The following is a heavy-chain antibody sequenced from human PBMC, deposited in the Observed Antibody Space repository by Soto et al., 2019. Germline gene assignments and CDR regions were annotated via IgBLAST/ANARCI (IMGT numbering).Heavy chain of an antibody. V-gene: IGHV3-30-3*01. Sequence: GGSLRLSCAASGFTFSSYAMHWFRQAPGKGLEWVSLISYDGSNDYYADSVKGRFSISRDNSKNTLYLQMNSLRAEDTAVYYCARSVVTASPHYFQHWGQGTLVTVSS. CDR2: ISYDGSND. D-gene: IGHD2-21*02. CDR1: GFTFSSYA. J-gene: IGHJ1*01. CDR3: ARSVVTASPHYFQH.